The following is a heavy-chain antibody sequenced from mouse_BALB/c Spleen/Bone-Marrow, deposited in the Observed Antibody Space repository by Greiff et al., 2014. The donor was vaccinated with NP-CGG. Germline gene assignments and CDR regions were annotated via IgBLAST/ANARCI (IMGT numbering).Heavy chain of an antibody. CDR3: ARFYYGSSYKNWYFDV. V-gene: IGHV5-17*02. Sequence: QLKESGGGLVQPGGSRKLSCAASGFTFSSFGMHWVRQAPEKGLEWVAYINSGSGTIYYADTVKGRFTISRDNPKNTLFLQMTSLRSEDTAMYYCARFYYGSSYKNWYFDVWGAGTTVTVSS. CDR2: INSGSGTI. D-gene: IGHD1-1*01. CDR1: GFTFSSFG. J-gene: IGHJ1*01.